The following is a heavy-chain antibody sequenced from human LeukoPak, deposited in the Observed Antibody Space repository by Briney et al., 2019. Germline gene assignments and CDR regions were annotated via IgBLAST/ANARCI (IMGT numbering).Heavy chain of an antibody. CDR1: GGSVSSSHY. Sequence: SETLSLTCTVSGGSVSSSHYWGWIRQPPGKGLEWIGSIYYGGSTYYNASLRSRVTTSVDTSKNQFSLKLSSVTAADTAVYYCARDIAEGAFDIWGQGTMVTVSS. CDR2: IYYGGST. V-gene: IGHV4-39*07. D-gene: IGHD6-13*01. J-gene: IGHJ3*02. CDR3: ARDIAEGAFDI.